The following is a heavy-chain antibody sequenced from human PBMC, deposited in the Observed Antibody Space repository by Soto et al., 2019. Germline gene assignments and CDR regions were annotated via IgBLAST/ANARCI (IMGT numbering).Heavy chain of an antibody. D-gene: IGHD2-21*02. Sequence: SVKVSCKPSGGTFSSYTISWVRQAPGQGLEWMGRIIPILGIANYAQKFQGRVTITADKSTSTAYTELSSLRSEDTAVYYCATDPRRGTVVTPRYGMDVWGQGTTVTVSS. CDR1: GGTFSSYT. V-gene: IGHV1-69*04. J-gene: IGHJ6*02. CDR3: ATDPRRGTVVTPRYGMDV. CDR2: IIPILGIA.